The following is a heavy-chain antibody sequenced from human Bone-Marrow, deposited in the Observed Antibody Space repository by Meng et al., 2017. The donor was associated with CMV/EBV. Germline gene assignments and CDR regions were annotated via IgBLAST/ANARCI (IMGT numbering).Heavy chain of an antibody. V-gene: IGHV3-73*01. CDR3: TRLTVERKGYCRSTSCVDV. D-gene: IGHD2-2*01. J-gene: IGHJ6*02. CDR1: GFTFSGSA. CDR2: IRSKANSYAT. Sequence: GGSLRLSCAASGFTFSGSAMHWVRQASGKGLEWIGRIRSKANSYATAYAASVKGRFTISRDDSKNTAYLQMNSLKTEDTAVYYCTRLTVERKGYCRSTSCVDVWGQGTTVTVSS.